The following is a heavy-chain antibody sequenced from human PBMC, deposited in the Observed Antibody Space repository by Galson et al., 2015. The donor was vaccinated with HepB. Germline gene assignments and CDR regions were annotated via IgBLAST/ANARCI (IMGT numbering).Heavy chain of an antibody. CDR1: GFTVSSNY. D-gene: IGHD4-17*01. CDR2: IYSGGST. Sequence: SLRLSCAASGFTVSSNYMSWVRQAPGKGLEWVSVIYSGGSTYYADSVKGRFTISRHNSKNTLYLQMNSLRAEDTAVYYCARVFTVPTASAFDIWGQGTMVTVSS. V-gene: IGHV3-53*04. J-gene: IGHJ3*02. CDR3: ARVFTVPTASAFDI.